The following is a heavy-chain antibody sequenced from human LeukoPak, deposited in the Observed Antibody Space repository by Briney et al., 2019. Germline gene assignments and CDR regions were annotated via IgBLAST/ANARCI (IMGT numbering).Heavy chain of an antibody. CDR3: ASHGDPRYYFDY. CDR1: GYSISIGNY. V-gene: IGHV4-38-2*02. CDR2: IFRRGST. D-gene: IGHD4-17*01. Sequence: SETLSLTCTVSGYSISIGNYWGWIRQPPGKGLEWIGSIFRRGSTFYNPSLKSRVTISVATSKNQFSLKLSSVTAADTAVYYCASHGDPRYYFDYWGQGTLVTVSS. J-gene: IGHJ4*02.